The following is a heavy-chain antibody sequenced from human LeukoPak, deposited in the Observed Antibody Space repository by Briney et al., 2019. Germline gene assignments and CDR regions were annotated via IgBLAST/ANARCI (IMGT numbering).Heavy chain of an antibody. CDR3: ARGGLQGVLYGSSSFWFDP. CDR2: MNPNSGNT. D-gene: IGHD6-6*01. Sequence: ASVRVSCKASGYTFTSYDINWVRQATGQGLEWMGWMNPNSGNTGYAQKFQGRVTMTRNTSISTAYMELSSLRSEDTAVYYCARGGLQGVLYGSSSFWFDPWGQGTLVTVSS. V-gene: IGHV1-8*01. CDR1: GYTFTSYD. J-gene: IGHJ5*02.